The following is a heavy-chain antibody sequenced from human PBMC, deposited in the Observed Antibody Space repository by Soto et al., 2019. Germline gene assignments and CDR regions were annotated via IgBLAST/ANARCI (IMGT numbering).Heavy chain of an antibody. Sequence: GSLGVSCVASGFPYSVYSMDWVRQVPGKGLEWLAYVSPGGDTVHYADSVNGRFFISRDTPRNSVFLQMNSLRHEDTAVYYCVRGSRANCFDLWGPGTVVT. CDR1: GFPYSVYS. V-gene: IGHV3-48*02. CDR2: VSPGGDTV. CDR3: VRGSRANCFDL. J-gene: IGHJ3*01.